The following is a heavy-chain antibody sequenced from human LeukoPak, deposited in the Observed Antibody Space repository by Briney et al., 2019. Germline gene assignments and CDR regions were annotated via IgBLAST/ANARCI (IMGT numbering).Heavy chain of an antibody. V-gene: IGHV3-11*01. D-gene: IGHD3-22*01. J-gene: IGHJ4*02. Sequence: GGSLRLSCAASGFTFSDYYMSWIRQAPGKGLEWVSYISSSGSTIYYADSVKGRFTISRDNAKNSPYLQMNSLRAEDTAVYYCALSPYTYYYDSSGYGRDYWGQGTLVTVSS. CDR1: GFTFSDYY. CDR3: ALSPYTYYYDSSGYGRDY. CDR2: ISSSGSTI.